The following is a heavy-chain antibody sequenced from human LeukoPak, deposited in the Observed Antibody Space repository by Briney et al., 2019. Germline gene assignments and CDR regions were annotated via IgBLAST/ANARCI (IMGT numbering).Heavy chain of an antibody. V-gene: IGHV4-34*01. CDR1: GGSFSGYY. J-gene: IGHJ4*02. Sequence: SETLSLTCAIYGGSFSGYYWSWIRQPPGKGLEWIGEINHSGSTNYNPSLKRRVTISVDTSKNQFSLKLSSVTAADTAVYYCARDPYGSEIYFDYWGQGTLVTVSS. CDR3: ARDPYGSEIYFDY. D-gene: IGHD3-10*01. CDR2: INHSGST.